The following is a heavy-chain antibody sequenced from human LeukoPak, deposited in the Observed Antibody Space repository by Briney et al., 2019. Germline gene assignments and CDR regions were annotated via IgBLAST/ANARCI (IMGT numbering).Heavy chain of an antibody. CDR1: GSTFSNYE. V-gene: IGHV3-21*01. D-gene: IGHD3-10*01. J-gene: IGHJ4*02. Sequence: GGSLRLSCAVPGSTFSNYEINWVRQAPGKGLEWVSSISSSSSYIYYADSVKGRFTISRDNAKNSLYLQMNSLRAEDTAVYYCARENGESLTYYFDYWGQGTLVTVSS. CDR3: ARENGESLTYYFDY. CDR2: ISSSSSYI.